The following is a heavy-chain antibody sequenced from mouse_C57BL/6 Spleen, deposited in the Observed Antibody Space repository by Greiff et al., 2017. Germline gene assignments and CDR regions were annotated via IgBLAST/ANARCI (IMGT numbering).Heavy chain of an antibody. Sequence: VQLQQSGPELVKPGASVKMSCKASGYTFTDYNMHWVKQSHGKSLEWIGYINPNNGGTRYNQQFKGKATLTVNKSSSTAYMELRSLTSEDAAVYYCASREITEGYFDVWGTGTTVTVSS. CDR3: ASREITEGYFDV. CDR2: INPNNGGT. V-gene: IGHV1-22*01. CDR1: GYTFTDYN. D-gene: IGHD1-1*01. J-gene: IGHJ1*03.